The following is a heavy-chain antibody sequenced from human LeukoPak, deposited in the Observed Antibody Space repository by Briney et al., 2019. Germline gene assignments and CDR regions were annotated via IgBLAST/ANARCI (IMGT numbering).Heavy chain of an antibody. Sequence: PGGSLRLSCAGSGFIFGNDWMSWVRQAPGKGLEWVGRIKSKIDGDTTDYAAPVEGRFTISRDDSKNTLYLQINSLKIEDTAVYYCTMIRGWGSGTYYLDYWGQGTLVTVSS. J-gene: IGHJ4*02. D-gene: IGHD3-10*01. CDR2: IKSKIDGDTT. CDR3: TMIRGWGSGTYYLDY. CDR1: GFIFGNDW. V-gene: IGHV3-15*01.